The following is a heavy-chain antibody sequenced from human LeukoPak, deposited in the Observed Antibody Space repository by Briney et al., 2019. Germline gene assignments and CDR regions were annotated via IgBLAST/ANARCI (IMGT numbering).Heavy chain of an antibody. CDR3: ARDTEVGPFDY. D-gene: IGHD4-23*01. CDR2: IWYDGSNK. Sequence: PGGSLRLSCAASGFTFSSYGIHWVRQAPGKGLEWVAVIWYDGSNKYYADSVKGRFTISRDNSKNTLYLQMNSLRAEDTAVYYCARDTEVGPFDYWGQGTLVTVSS. V-gene: IGHV3-33*01. J-gene: IGHJ4*02. CDR1: GFTFSSYG.